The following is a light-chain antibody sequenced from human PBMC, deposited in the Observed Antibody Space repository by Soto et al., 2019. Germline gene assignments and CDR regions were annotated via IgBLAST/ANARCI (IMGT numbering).Light chain of an antibody. CDR2: GAS. CDR3: QQYDGSPWT. V-gene: IGKV3-20*01. Sequence: EIVLTQSPGTLSLSPGERATLSCRASQSISSSYLAWYQQKPGQTPRLLIFGASNRATGIPDRFSGSGSGTDFTLTISRLESEDFAVYYCQQYDGSPWTFGQGTKVDI. CDR1: QSISSSY. J-gene: IGKJ1*01.